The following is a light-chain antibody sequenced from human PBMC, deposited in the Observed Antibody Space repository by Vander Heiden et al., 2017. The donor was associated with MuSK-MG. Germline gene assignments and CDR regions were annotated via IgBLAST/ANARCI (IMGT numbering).Light chain of an antibody. CDR2: AAS. V-gene: IGKV1-39*01. CDR3: QQTYSNPLGT. Sequence: DIQMTQSPSSLSASVGDRVTITCRASQSISSYLNWYQQKPGKAPKLLIYAASSLQSGVPSRFSGSGYGTDFTLTISSRQPEDLATYYCQQTYSNPLGTFGQGTKMEIK. CDR1: QSISSY. J-gene: IGKJ2*02.